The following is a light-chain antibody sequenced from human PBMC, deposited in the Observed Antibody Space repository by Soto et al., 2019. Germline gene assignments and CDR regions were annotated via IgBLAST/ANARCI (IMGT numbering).Light chain of an antibody. CDR3: ASWDDNLSAVV. J-gene: IGLJ2*01. Sequence: QSVLTQSPSPSGTPGQRVTISCSGSSSNIGTNPVSWYQQLPGTAPKLLIYNNSQRPSGVPDRFSGSKSGTSASLAISGLQSEDEAHYYCASWDDNLSAVVFGGGTKVTVL. CDR2: NNS. V-gene: IGLV1-44*01. CDR1: SSNIGTNP.